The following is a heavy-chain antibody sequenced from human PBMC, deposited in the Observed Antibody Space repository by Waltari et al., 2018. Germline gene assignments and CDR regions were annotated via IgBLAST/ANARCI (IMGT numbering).Heavy chain of an antibody. J-gene: IGHJ6*02. CDR1: GGSISSGNYY. CDR2: VQSSGST. Sequence: QVQLQESGPGLVKPSQTLSLPCTVSGGSISSGNYYWSWIRQPAGKGLEWIGRVQSSGSTNYNPSLKSRVTMSVDTSNNQFSLTLTSVTAADTAMYYCARDRWELRVKVGYYYYGMGVWGQGTTVTVSS. D-gene: IGHD1-26*01. V-gene: IGHV4-61*02. CDR3: ARDRWELRVKVGYYYYGMGV.